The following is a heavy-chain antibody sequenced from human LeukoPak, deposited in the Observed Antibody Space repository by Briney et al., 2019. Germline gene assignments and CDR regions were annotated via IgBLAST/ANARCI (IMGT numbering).Heavy chain of an antibody. V-gene: IGHV1-18*01. D-gene: IGHD3-10*01. CDR2: ISAFSGNT. CDR3: ASRGDYFDY. J-gene: IGHJ4*02. CDR1: GYIFASYG. Sequence: ASVKVSCKASGYIFASYGIIWVRQAPGQGLEWMGWISAFSGNTEYAQKFQGRVTMTTDTSTSTAYMELRSLRSDDTAVYYCASRGDYFDYWGQGTLVTVSS.